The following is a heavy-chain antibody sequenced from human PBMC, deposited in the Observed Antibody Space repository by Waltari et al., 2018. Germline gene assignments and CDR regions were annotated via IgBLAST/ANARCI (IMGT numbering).Heavy chain of an antibody. Sequence: QVQLVESGGGVVQPGRSMRLSCAASGFPFGSYGMHWLRQAPGKGLEWVALVWPDGGKKYYEDSVKGRFTISRDNSNNMLSLQMSSLRAEDTAVYYCARVAVPGTFFFDYWGQGTLVTVSS. V-gene: IGHV3-33*01. CDR3: ARVAVPGTFFFDY. J-gene: IGHJ4*02. D-gene: IGHD6-19*01. CDR1: GFPFGSYG. CDR2: VWPDGGKK.